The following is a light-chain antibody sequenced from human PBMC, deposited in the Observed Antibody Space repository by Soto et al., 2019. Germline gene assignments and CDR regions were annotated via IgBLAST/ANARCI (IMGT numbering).Light chain of an antibody. CDR2: EGS. V-gene: IGKV3-15*01. Sequence: EIVVTQSPATLSVSPGDRATISCRASQNIGINLAWYQQKPGQAPSLLIYEGSTRATGIPTRFSGSGSGTDFTLTISSLQSADFAVYHCQQYNSWPRTFGQGTKVEVK. J-gene: IGKJ1*01. CDR3: QQYNSWPRT. CDR1: QNIGIN.